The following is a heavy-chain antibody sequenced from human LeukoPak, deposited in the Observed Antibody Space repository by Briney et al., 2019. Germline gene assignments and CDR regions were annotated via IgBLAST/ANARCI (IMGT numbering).Heavy chain of an antibody. CDR1: GGSISSYY. J-gene: IGHJ4*02. D-gene: IGHD3-22*01. CDR3: ARDFGPMMGYFDY. V-gene: IGHV4-59*01. CDR2: IYYSGST. Sequence: SETLSLTCTVSGGSISSYYWSWIRQPPGKGLEWIGYIYYSGSTNYNPSLKSRVTISVDTSKNQFSLKLSSVTAADTAVYYCARDFGPMMGYFDYWGQGTLVTVSS.